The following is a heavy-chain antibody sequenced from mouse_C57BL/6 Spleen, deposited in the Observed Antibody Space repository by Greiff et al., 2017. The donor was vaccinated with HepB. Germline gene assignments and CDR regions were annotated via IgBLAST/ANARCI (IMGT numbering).Heavy chain of an antibody. D-gene: IGHD2-3*01. CDR1: GYTFTSYW. CDR2: IHPNSGST. J-gene: IGHJ2*01. V-gene: IGHV1-64*01. Sequence: QVQLQQPGAELVKPGASVKLSCKASGYTFTSYWMHWVKQRPGQGLEWIGMIHPNSGSTNYNEKFKSKATLTVDKSSSTAYMQLSSLTSEDPAVYYCARSDGYSLYYFDYWGQGTTLTVSS. CDR3: ARSDGYSLYYFDY.